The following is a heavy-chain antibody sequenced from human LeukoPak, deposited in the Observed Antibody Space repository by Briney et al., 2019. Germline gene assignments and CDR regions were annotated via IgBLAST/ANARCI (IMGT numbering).Heavy chain of an antibody. CDR2: IKSKADGGTT. J-gene: IGHJ4*02. V-gene: IGHV3-15*01. CDR3: KASARTTVTHYD. Sequence: PGGSLRLSCAGSRCSSSNAWMSWVRQAPGKGLEWVGRIKSKADGGTTDFVAPVRGRFTISRDDSKNTLYLQMNSLKTEDTAVYYCKASARTTVTHYDWGQGTLVTVSS. D-gene: IGHD4-17*01. CDR1: RCSSSNAW.